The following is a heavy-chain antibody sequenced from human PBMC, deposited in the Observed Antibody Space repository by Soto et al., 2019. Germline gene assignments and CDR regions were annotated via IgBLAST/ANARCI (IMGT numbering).Heavy chain of an antibody. CDR1: GFTFSSYA. V-gene: IGHV3-23*01. J-gene: IGHJ4*01. CDR3: VKASDGGWPYYFDS. D-gene: IGHD2-15*01. Sequence: GGSLRLSCAASGFTFSSYAMSWVRQAPGKGLEWVSAISGSGGSTYYADSVKGRFTISRDNSKNTLYLQMNSLRAEDTAVYFCVKASDGGWPYYFDSWGHGTLVTVSS. CDR2: ISGSGGST.